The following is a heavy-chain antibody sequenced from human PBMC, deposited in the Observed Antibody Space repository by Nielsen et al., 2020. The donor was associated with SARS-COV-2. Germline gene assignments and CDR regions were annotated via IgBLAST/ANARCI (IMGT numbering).Heavy chain of an antibody. CDR1: GFTFSSYG. CDR2: ISTSSSPK. V-gene: IGHV3-48*01. CDR3: ARCAYYYDSSGYPHPTLFDY. D-gene: IGHD3-22*01. J-gene: IGHJ4*02. Sequence: GESLKISCAASGFTFSSYGMHWVRQAPGKGLEWVSYISTSSSPKYYADSVKGRFIISRDNAKNSLYLQMNSLGAEDTAVYYCARCAYYYDSSGYPHPTLFDYWGQGTLVTVSS.